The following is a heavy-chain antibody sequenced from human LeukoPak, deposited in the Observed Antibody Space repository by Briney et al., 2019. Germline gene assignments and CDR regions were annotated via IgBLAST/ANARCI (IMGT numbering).Heavy chain of an antibody. V-gene: IGHV3-7*05. CDR3: ARDCATRIQLWNYYGMDV. CDR2: IKQDGREK. J-gene: IGHJ6*02. Sequence: PGGSLRLSCAASGFTFSSYWMSWVRQARGKGLEWVANIKQDGREKYYVDSVKGRFTISRDNAKNALYLQMNSLSAEDTAVYYCARDCATRIQLWNYYGMDVWGQGTTVTVSS. D-gene: IGHD5-18*01. CDR1: GFTFSSYW.